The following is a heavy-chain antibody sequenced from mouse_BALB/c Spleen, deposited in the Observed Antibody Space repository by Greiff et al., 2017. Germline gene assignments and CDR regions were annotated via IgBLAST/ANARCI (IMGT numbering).Heavy chain of an antibody. CDR3: ARQVRRGDFDY. CDR2: INPGSGGT. CDR1: GYAFTNYL. Sequence: QVHVKQSGAELVRPGTSVKVSCKASGYAFTNYLIEWVKQRPGQGLEWIGVINPGSGGTNYNEKFKGKATLTADKSSSTAYMQLSSLTSDDSAFYCCARQVRRGDFDYWGQGTTLTVSS. D-gene: IGHD2-14*01. J-gene: IGHJ2*01. V-gene: IGHV1-54*01.